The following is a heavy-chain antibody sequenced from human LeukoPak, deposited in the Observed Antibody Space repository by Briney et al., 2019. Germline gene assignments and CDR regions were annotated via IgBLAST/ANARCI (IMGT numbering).Heavy chain of an antibody. Sequence: GGSLRLSCAASGFIFSNYAMTWVRQAPGKGLEWVSAISGSDGSTYYADSVKGRFTISRDNSKDTLYLQMNSLRAEDTAVYYCARAPLNYDSSGYYEDAFDIWGQGTMVTVSS. CDR3: ARAPLNYDSSGYYEDAFDI. J-gene: IGHJ3*02. V-gene: IGHV3-23*01. CDR2: ISGSDGST. D-gene: IGHD3-22*01. CDR1: GFIFSNYA.